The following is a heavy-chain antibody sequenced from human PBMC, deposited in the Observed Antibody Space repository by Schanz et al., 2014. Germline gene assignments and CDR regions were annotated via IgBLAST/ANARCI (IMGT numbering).Heavy chain of an antibody. D-gene: IGHD2-15*01. CDR1: GFTFNSYA. J-gene: IGHJ6*02. CDR2: ISHSGGSK. CDR3: AKGMGYCSGGTCYGYYYYGLDV. Sequence: EVQLVESGGGLVQPGGSLRLSCAASGFTFNSYAMTWVRQAPGKGLEWVSSISHSGGSKYYADSVKGRFTISRDNSENTQYLQMNSLSADDTAVFYCAKGMGYCSGGTCYGYYYYGLDVWGQGTTVTVSS. V-gene: IGHV3-23*04.